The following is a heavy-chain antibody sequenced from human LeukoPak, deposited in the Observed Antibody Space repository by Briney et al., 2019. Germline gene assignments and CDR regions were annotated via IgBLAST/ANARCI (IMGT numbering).Heavy chain of an antibody. CDR3: ARDRGSSWYRLLDY. J-gene: IGHJ4*02. Sequence: GASVKVSCKASGYTFTCYYMHWVRQAPGQGLEWMGRINPNSGGTNYPQKFQGRVTMTRDTSISTAYMELSRLRSDDTAVYYCARDRGSSWYRLLDYWGQGTLVTVSS. CDR2: INPNSGGT. V-gene: IGHV1-2*06. D-gene: IGHD6-13*01. CDR1: GYTFTCYY.